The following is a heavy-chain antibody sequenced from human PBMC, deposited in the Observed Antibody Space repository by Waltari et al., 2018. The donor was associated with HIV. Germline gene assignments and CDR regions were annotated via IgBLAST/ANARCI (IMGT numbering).Heavy chain of an antibody. CDR2: LDTRGST. D-gene: IGHD5-12*01. CDR1: GCSISSGSYH. Sequence: QLQESGPGLVKPSQTLSLTCTVPGCSISSGSYHWSWIRPPAGKGLEWIGRLDTRGSTHYNPTLKSRATISGDTAKNQFSLKLSSVTAADTAVYYCARGVVGGYDLGNNWFDPWGQGTLVTVSS. CDR3: ARGVVGGYDLGNNWFDP. V-gene: IGHV4-61*02. J-gene: IGHJ5*02.